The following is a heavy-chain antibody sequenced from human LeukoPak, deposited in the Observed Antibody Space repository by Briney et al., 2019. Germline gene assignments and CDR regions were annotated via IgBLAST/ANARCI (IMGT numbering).Heavy chain of an antibody. Sequence: PGRSLRLSCAASGFTFSSYGMHWVRPAPGKGLEWVAVISYDGSNKYYADSVKGRFTISRDNSKNTLYLQMNSLRAEDTAVYYCAKGIRYGDYGIDYWGQGTLVTVSS. CDR3: AKGIRYGDYGIDY. V-gene: IGHV3-30*18. J-gene: IGHJ4*02. CDR2: ISYDGSNK. CDR1: GFTFSSYG. D-gene: IGHD4-17*01.